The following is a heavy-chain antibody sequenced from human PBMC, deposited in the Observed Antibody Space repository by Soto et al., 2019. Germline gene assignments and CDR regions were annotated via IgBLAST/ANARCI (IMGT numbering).Heavy chain of an antibody. CDR2: ISYDGSNK. V-gene: IGHV3-30*18. Sequence: GSLRLSCAASGFTFSSYGMHWVRQAPGKGLEWVAVISYDGSNKYYADSVKGRFTISRDNSKNTLYLQMNSLRAEDTAVYYCAKDIMGIAVAGLDYWGQGTLVTVSS. CDR3: AKDIMGIAVAGLDY. CDR1: GFTFSSYG. J-gene: IGHJ4*02. D-gene: IGHD6-19*01.